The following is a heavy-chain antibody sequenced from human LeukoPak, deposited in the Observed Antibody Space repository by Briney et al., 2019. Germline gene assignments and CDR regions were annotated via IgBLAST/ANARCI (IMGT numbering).Heavy chain of an antibody. CDR3: ARDPYSSSWYRALDYYHYYGMDV. J-gene: IGHJ6*02. CDR2: INPNSGGT. V-gene: IGHV1-2*02. Sequence: ASVKVSCKASGYTFTSYYMHWVRQAPGQGLEWMGWINPNSGGTNYAQKFQGRVTMTRDTSISTAYMELSRLRSDDTAVYYCARDPYSSSWYRALDYYHYYGMDVWGQGTTVTVSS. CDR1: GYTFTSYY. D-gene: IGHD6-13*01.